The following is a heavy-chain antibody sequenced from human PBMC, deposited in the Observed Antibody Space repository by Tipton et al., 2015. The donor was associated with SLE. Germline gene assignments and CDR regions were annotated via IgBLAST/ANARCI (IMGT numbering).Heavy chain of an antibody. Sequence: TLSLTCAVYGGSFSGYYWSWIRQLPGKGLEWIGYIYYSGSTYYNPSLKSRVTISVDTSKNQFSLKLSSVTAADTAVYYCARGDSIYCSSVNCPGWFDPWGQGTLVTVSS. D-gene: IGHD2-2*01. J-gene: IGHJ5*02. CDR2: IYYSGST. CDR3: ARGDSIYCSSVNCPGWFDP. CDR1: GGSFSGYY. V-gene: IGHV4-31*11.